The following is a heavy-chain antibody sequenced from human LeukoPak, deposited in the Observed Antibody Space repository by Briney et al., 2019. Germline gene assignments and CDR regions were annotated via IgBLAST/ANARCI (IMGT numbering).Heavy chain of an antibody. CDR1: GGSFSGYY. D-gene: IGHD4-17*01. J-gene: IGHJ3*02. Sequence: SETLSLTCAVYGGSFSGYYWSRIRQPPGKGLEWIGEINHSGSTNYNPSLKSRVTISVDTSKNQFSLKLSSVTAADTAVYYCARGPDYGDGDAFDIWGQGTMVTVSS. CDR2: INHSGST. CDR3: ARGPDYGDGDAFDI. V-gene: IGHV4-34*01.